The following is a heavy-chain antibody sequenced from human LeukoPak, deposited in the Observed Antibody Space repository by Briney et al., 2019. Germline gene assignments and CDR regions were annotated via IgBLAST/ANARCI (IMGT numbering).Heavy chain of an antibody. CDR2: INYDGSQK. J-gene: IGHJ4*01. CDR3: GKSEVTIPDSH. V-gene: IGHV3-7*01. CDR1: GFVFKNYW. D-gene: IGHD2-21*02. Sequence: SGGSLRLSCAASGFVFKNYWMSWIRQAPGKGLEWLANINYDGSQKCHVDSVKGRFTISRDNAKNSLYLQMNSLRVEDTAVYYCGKSEVTIPDSHWGQGTPVTVSS.